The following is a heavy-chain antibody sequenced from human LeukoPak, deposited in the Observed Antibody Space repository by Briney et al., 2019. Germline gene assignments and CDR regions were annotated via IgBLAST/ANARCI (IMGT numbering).Heavy chain of an antibody. CDR3: AKMGWTAYDYTNY. Sequence: QPGGSLRLSCAASGFTVSSNYMSWVRQAPGKGLEWVSVISDSGADTYYTDSVKGRFTISRDSSKNTLYLQMNSLRAEDTAVYYCAKMGWTAYDYTNYWGQGTLVTVSS. CDR1: GFTVSSNY. D-gene: IGHD5-12*01. V-gene: IGHV3-23*01. J-gene: IGHJ4*02. CDR2: ISDSGADT.